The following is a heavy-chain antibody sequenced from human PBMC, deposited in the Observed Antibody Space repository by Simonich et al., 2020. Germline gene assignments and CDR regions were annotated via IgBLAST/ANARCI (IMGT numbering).Heavy chain of an antibody. CDR1: GYTFTGSY. Sequence: QVQLVQSGAEVKKPGASVKVSCKASGYTFTGSYMHWVRQAPGQGLEWLGGVNPNSGGTNYAQKFQGGVTMTRDTSISTAYMELSRLRSDDTAVYYCARGALTGDYYYMDVWGKGTTVTVSS. CDR3: ARGALTGDYYYMDV. D-gene: IGHD7-27*01. J-gene: IGHJ6*03. CDR2: VNPNSGGT. V-gene: IGHV1-2*02.